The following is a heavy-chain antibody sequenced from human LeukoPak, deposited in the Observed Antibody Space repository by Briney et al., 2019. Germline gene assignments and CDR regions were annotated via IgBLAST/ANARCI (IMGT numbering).Heavy chain of an antibody. D-gene: IGHD2-21*02. CDR3: ARDLASCAGDCYSDGFDY. Sequence: SETLSLTCTVSSGSISVYYWSWIRQPPGKGLEWIGYIYYTGSTNSDPSLKSRVTISVDTSKNQFSLRLSSVTAADTAVYYCARDLASCAGDCYSDGFDYWGQGTLVTVSS. V-gene: IGHV4-59*12. J-gene: IGHJ4*02. CDR1: SGSISVYY. CDR2: IYYTGST.